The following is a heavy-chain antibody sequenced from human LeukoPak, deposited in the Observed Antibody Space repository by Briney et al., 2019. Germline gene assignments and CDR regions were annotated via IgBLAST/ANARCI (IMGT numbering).Heavy chain of an antibody. V-gene: IGHV3-74*01. Sequence: GGSLRLSCAASGFTFIAYGMQWVRQAPGKGLVWVSRINNDGSSTSYADSVKGRFAISRDNAKNTLYLQVNSLRAEDTGVYYCARELPREVTLDYWGQGTLVTVSS. CDR3: ARELPREVTLDY. CDR2: INNDGSST. D-gene: IGHD2-21*02. CDR1: GFTFIAYG. J-gene: IGHJ4*02.